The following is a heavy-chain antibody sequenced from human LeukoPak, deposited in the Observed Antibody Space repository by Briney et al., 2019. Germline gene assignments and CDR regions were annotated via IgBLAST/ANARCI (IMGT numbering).Heavy chain of an antibody. Sequence: SETLSLTCTVSGGSINSYYWSWVRQPTGKGLEWIGYIYYSGTTNYNPSLTSRVTMSIDTSKNQFSLQLNSVTAADTAVYYCARDNDFGLYNWFDPWGPGTLVTVSS. J-gene: IGHJ5*02. D-gene: IGHD4-17*01. V-gene: IGHV4-59*12. CDR1: GGSINSYY. CDR2: IYYSGTT. CDR3: ARDNDFGLYNWFDP.